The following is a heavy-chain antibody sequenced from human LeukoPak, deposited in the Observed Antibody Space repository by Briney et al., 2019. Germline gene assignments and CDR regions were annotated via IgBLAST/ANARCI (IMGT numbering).Heavy chain of an antibody. CDR3: AGGRGCVGHFHA. CDR1: GGTFSINT. J-gene: IGHJ4*02. Sequence: ASVKVSCKASGGTFSINTISWVRQAPGQGPEWMGRFIPILRTAEYTERLQGRVRLTADKSTNTAYMELSSLNSEETAVYYCAGGRGCVGHFHAWGQGTLVTVSS. CDR2: FIPILRTA. D-gene: IGHD2-15*01. V-gene: IGHV1-69*08.